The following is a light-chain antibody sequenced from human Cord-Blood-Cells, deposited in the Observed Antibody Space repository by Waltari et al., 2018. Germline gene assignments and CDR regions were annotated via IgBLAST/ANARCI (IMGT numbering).Light chain of an antibody. V-gene: IGKV3-11*01. CDR3: QQRSNWPRT. Sequence: EIVLTQSPATLSLSPGERATLSCRASQSVSSYLAWYQQKPGPAPRLLISDASNQATVNPARFSGSGAGTGFTLTISSLEPEDFAVYYCQQRSNWPRTFGQGTKLEIK. J-gene: IGKJ2*01. CDR2: DAS. CDR1: QSVSSY.